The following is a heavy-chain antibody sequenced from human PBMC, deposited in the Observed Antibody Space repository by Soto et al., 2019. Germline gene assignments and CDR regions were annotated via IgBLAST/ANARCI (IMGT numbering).Heavy chain of an antibody. V-gene: IGHV3-23*01. CDR2: ISGSGGST. Sequence: EVQLLESGGGLVQPGGSLRLSCAASGFTFSSYAMSWVRQAPGKGLEWVSAISGSGGSTYYADSVKGRFTISRDKSKNTLYLQMNSLRAEDTAVYYCASYYDFWSGYYHFDYWGQGTLVTVSS. CDR3: ASYYDFWSGYYHFDY. D-gene: IGHD3-3*01. CDR1: GFTFSSYA. J-gene: IGHJ4*02.